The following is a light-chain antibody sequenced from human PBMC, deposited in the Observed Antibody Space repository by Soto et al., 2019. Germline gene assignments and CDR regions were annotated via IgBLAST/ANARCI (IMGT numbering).Light chain of an antibody. CDR2: NAS. Sequence: EIVLTQSPGTLSVSPGERAILSCGASQSVSTFLAWFQQKPGQPPRLLIYNASNRTTGIPARFSGSGSGTDFTLTISSLEPEDFAVYYCQQRGDWPPITFGQGTRLEI. J-gene: IGKJ5*01. V-gene: IGKV3-11*01. CDR3: QQRGDWPPIT. CDR1: QSVSTF.